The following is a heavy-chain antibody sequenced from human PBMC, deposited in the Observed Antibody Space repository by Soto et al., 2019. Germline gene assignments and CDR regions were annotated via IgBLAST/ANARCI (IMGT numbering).Heavy chain of an antibody. Sequence: QVQLVQSGAEVKKPGASVKVSCKASGYTFTSYGISWVRQAPGQGLEWMGWISAYNGNTNYAQKLQGRVTMTTDTSTSTAYMELRSLRSDDTAVYHCARSGPDIVVVVAASAYFDYWGQGTLVTVSS. J-gene: IGHJ4*02. V-gene: IGHV1-18*01. CDR2: ISAYNGNT. CDR3: ARSGPDIVVVVAASAYFDY. CDR1: GYTFTSYG. D-gene: IGHD2-15*01.